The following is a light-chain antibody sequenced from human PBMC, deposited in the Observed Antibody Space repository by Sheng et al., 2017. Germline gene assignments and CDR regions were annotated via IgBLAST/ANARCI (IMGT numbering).Light chain of an antibody. V-gene: IGLV3-21*02. CDR1: NIGSKS. J-gene: IGLJ2*01. CDR2: DDN. Sequence: SYELTQPPSVSVAPGQTARITCARTNIGSKSVHWYQQRPGQAPEVVVYDDNDQPSGIPERFSGSNSGNTATLTISRVEAGDEADYYCQVWDSTSDHVAFGGGTKLT. CDR3: QVWDSTSDHVA.